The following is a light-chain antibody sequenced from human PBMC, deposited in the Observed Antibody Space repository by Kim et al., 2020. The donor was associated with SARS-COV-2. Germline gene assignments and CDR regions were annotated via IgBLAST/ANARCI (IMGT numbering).Light chain of an antibody. Sequence: QAVVTQEPSLTVSPGGTVTLTCGSSTGAVTSGLYPYWFQQKPGQAPRALIYDTSNKHSWAPARFSGSLLGGKAALTLSGAQPEDEAEYYCLLSYSDTRVFGGGTQLTVL. CDR2: DTS. CDR1: TGAVTSGLY. V-gene: IGLV7-46*01. J-gene: IGLJ2*01. CDR3: LLSYSDTRV.